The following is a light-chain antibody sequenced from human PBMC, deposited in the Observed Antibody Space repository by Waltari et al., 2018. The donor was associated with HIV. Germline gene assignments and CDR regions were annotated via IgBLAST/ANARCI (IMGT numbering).Light chain of an antibody. Sequence: SYELTQPPSVSVSPGQTARITCSGDVLPTQYAYWYQQKSGQAPVVVISKDSERPSGIPERFSGASSGTTVTLTISGVQAEDEADYYCQSADSSGTYAVFGGGTQLTVL. CDR3: QSADSSGTYAV. J-gene: IGLJ7*01. V-gene: IGLV3-25*03. CDR2: KDS. CDR1: VLPTQY.